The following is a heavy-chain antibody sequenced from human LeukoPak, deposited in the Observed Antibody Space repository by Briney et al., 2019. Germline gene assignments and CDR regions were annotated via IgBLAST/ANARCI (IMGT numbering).Heavy chain of an antibody. Sequence: GGSLRLSCAASGFTFSNAWMSWVRQAPGKGLKWVGRIKSKTDGGTTDYAAPVKGRFTISRDDSKNTLYLQMNSLKTEDTAVYYCTTRCSGGSCYSEDAFDIWGQGTMVTVSS. D-gene: IGHD2-15*01. J-gene: IGHJ3*02. V-gene: IGHV3-15*01. CDR2: IKSKTDGGTT. CDR3: TTRCSGGSCYSEDAFDI. CDR1: GFTFSNAW.